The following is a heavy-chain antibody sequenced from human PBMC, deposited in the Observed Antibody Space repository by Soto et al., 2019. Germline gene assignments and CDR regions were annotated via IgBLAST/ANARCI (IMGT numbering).Heavy chain of an antibody. Sequence: QVQLQESGPGLVKPSETLSLTCTVSGGSISSYYWSWIRQPPGKGLEWIGYIYYSGSTNYNPSLTGRVTSPADTPKNQFSLKLSSVTAADTAVYYCAGTRGYCSGGSCPTVVDYWGQGTLVTVSS. J-gene: IGHJ4*02. CDR1: GGSISSYY. V-gene: IGHV4-59*01. D-gene: IGHD2-15*01. CDR2: IYYSGST. CDR3: AGTRGYCSGGSCPTVVDY.